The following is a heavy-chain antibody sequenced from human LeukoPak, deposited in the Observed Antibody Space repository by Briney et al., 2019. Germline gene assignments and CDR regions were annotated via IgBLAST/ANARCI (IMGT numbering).Heavy chain of an antibody. CDR1: GGSISSYY. CDR2: IYYSGST. Sequence: SEXLXLACTVSGGSISSYYWSWIRQPPGEGLGWIGYIYYSGSTNYNPSLKSRVTISVDTSKNQFSLKLSSVTAADTAVYYCARLPEYSSSWFDYWGQGTLVTVSS. V-gene: IGHV4-59*08. D-gene: IGHD6-13*01. J-gene: IGHJ4*02. CDR3: ARLPEYSSSWFDY.